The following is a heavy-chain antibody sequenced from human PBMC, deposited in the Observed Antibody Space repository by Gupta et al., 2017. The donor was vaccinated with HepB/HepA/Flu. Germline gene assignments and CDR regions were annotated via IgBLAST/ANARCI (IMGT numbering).Heavy chain of an antibody. Sequence: VQLLESGGALIQPGGSLRLSCAASGVTFSSAPMTWVSQAPAKGREWVASSGGNNGRTYYADAVKGRFAISRDKSKDTLDVQMTSLRAEDTAIYYCAKQVSHNGWYEESWGQGTLVTVSS. D-gene: IGHD6-19*01. J-gene: IGHJ5*02. CDR1: GVTFSSAP. CDR3: AKQVSHNGWYEES. CDR2: SGGNNGRT. V-gene: IGHV3-23*01.